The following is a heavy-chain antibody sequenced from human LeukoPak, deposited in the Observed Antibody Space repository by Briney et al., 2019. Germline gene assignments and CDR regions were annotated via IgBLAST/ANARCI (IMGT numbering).Heavy chain of an antibody. CDR3: AREERGDGLDI. V-gene: IGHV1-2*02. CDR2: INPNSGGI. Sequence: ASVKVSFKASGYTFTGYYLHWVRQAPGQGLEWMGWINPNSGGINYAQKFQGRVTMTRDTSISTAYMDLTRLTSDDTAIYYCAREERGDGLDIWGQGTMVTVSS. J-gene: IGHJ3*02. CDR1: GYTFTGYY.